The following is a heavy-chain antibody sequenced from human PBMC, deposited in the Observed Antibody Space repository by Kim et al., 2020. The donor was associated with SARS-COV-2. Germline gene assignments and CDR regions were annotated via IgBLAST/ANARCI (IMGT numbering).Heavy chain of an antibody. D-gene: IGHD6-6*01. CDR3: AQSARYSSSTFDY. J-gene: IGHJ4*02. Sequence: YAQKSQGRATMTEDTSTDTAYMGLSSLRSEDTAVYYCAQSARYSSSTFDYWGQGTLVTVSS. V-gene: IGHV1-24*01.